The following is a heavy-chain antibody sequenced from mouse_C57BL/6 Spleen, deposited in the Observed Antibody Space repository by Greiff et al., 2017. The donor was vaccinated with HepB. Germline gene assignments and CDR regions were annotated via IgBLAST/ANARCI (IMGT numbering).Heavy chain of an antibody. V-gene: IGHV1-82*01. J-gene: IGHJ2*01. D-gene: IGHD6-1*01. CDR2: IYPGDGDT. Sequence: VQLKESGPELVKPGASVKISCKASGYAFSSSWMNWVKQRPGKGLEWIGRIYPGDGDTNYNGKFKGKATLTADKSSSTAYMQLSSLTSEDSAVYFCADEGLALDYWGQGTTLTVSS. CDR3: ADEGLALDY. CDR1: GYAFSSSW.